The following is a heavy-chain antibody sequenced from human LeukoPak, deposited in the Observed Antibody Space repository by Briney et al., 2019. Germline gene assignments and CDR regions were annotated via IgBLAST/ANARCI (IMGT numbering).Heavy chain of an antibody. CDR2: ISGYNANT. D-gene: IGHD6-19*01. CDR3: ARFAVHRRITVAGQFGLDY. CDR1: GYIFTNYG. V-gene: IGHV1-18*01. J-gene: IGHJ4*02. Sequence: SVKVSCKASGYIFTNYGISWVRQAPGQGLEWMGWISGYNANTKYAQKVQGRVTMTRDTSTSTVYMELSSLRSEDTAVYYCARFAVHRRITVAGQFGLDYWGQGTLVSLSS.